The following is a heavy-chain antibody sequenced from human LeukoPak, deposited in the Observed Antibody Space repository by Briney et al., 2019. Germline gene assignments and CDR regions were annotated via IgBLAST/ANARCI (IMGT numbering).Heavy chain of an antibody. CDR3: ARMSYYDSSGDNWFDP. Sequence: ASVKVSCKASGYTFTSYGISWVRQAPGQGLEWMGWISAYNGNTNYAQKLQGRVTMTTDTSTSTAYMELSSLRSEDTAVYYCARMSYYDSSGDNWFDPWGQGTLVTVSS. CDR1: GYTFTSYG. D-gene: IGHD3-22*01. CDR2: ISAYNGNT. J-gene: IGHJ5*02. V-gene: IGHV1-18*01.